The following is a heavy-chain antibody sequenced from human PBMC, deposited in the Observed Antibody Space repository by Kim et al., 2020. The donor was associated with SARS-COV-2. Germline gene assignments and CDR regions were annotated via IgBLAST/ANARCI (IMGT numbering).Heavy chain of an antibody. J-gene: IGHJ6*02. CDR1: GGTFSSYA. V-gene: IGHV1-69*13. D-gene: IGHD3-10*01. CDR2: IIPIFGTA. Sequence: SVKVSCKASGGTFSSYAISWVRQAPGQGLEWMGGIIPIFGTANYAQKFQGRVTITADESTSTAYMELSSLRSEDTAVYYCARGPTHYYGSGSSTTYGMDVWGQGTTVTVSS. CDR3: ARGPTHYYGSGSSTTYGMDV.